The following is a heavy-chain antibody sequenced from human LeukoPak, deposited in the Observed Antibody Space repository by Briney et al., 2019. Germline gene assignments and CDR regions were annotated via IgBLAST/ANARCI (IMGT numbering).Heavy chain of an antibody. V-gene: IGHV4-59*08. CDR3: AGHHPRNTVDF. CDR1: GGSISSYY. Sequence: PSETLSLTCTVSGGSISSYYWSWIRQPPGKGLEWIAYISDIGSINYNPSLKSRVTISLDTSKNQFSLKLSSVTAADTAIYYCAGHHPRNTVDFWGQGTLVTVSS. D-gene: IGHD2/OR15-2a*01. J-gene: IGHJ4*02. CDR2: ISDIGSI.